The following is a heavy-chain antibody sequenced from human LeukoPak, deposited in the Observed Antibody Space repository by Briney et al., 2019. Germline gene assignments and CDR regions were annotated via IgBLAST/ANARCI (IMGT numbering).Heavy chain of an antibody. CDR1: GFTFSSYW. CDR3: ARDNAYSSGWDFDY. V-gene: IGHV3-74*01. J-gene: IGHJ4*02. CDR2: INSDGGTI. Sequence: GGALRLSCAASGFTFSSYWMHGGRQTPGKGGGWVSRINSDGGTISYADSVKGRFTISRDDAKNTLYLQMNSLGAEDTAVYYCARDNAYSSGWDFDYWGQGTLVTVSS. D-gene: IGHD6-19*01.